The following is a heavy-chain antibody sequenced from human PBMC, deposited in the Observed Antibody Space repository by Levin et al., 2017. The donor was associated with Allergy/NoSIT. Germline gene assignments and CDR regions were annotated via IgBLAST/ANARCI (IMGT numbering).Heavy chain of an antibody. J-gene: IGHJ5*02. V-gene: IGHV4-59*01. Sequence: SCTVSAGSISGYYWSWIRQPPGKGLEWIGYIYSGGSTNYNPPLKSRVTISVDSSKNHFTLRLTSVTAADTAVYYCARDHTSGWNWFDPWGQGILVTVSS. CDR1: AGSISGYY. CDR2: IYSGGST. D-gene: IGHD6-19*01. CDR3: ARDHTSGWNWFDP.